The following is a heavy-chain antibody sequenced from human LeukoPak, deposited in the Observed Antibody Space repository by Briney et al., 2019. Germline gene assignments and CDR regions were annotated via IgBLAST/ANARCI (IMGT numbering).Heavy chain of an antibody. CDR2: ISWNSGSI. CDR3: AYGSRYGDYGPFDY. CDR1: GFTVSSNS. Sequence: PGGSLRLSCTVSGFTVSSNSMSWVRQAPGKGLEWVSGISWNSGSIGYADSVKGRFTISRDNAKNSLCLQMNSLRAEDTALYYCAYGSRYGDYGPFDYWGQGTLVTVSS. D-gene: IGHD4-17*01. V-gene: IGHV3-9*01. J-gene: IGHJ4*02.